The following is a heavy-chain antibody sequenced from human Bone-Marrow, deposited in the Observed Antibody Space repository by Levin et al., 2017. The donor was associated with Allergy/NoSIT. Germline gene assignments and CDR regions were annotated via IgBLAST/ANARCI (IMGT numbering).Heavy chain of an antibody. D-gene: IGHD1-26*01. CDR2: ISYSGSA. V-gene: IGHV4-59*01. Sequence: PSETLSLTCTVSGGSISSYYWSWIRRYPGKGLEWIGYISYSGSANYSPSLQSRVTISLDTSKTQFSLKLSSVTAADTAVYYCARSRDGATDFDYWGQGTQVTVSS. J-gene: IGHJ4*02. CDR1: GGSISSYY. CDR3: ARSRDGATDFDY.